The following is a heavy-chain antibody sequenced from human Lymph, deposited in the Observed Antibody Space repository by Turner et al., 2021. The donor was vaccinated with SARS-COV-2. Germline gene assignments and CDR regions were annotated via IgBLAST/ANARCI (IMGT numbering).Heavy chain of an antibody. CDR1: GFTFSSYG. CDR2: IWYDGSNK. J-gene: IGHJ4*02. CDR3: ARGIYDSGGYLSYYFDY. V-gene: IGHV3-33*01. Sequence: QVQLVESGGGVVQPGRSLRLSCAASGFTFSSYGMHWVRQAPGKGLEWVAFIWYDGSNKYYADSGKGRFTISRDNSKNTLYLQMNSLRAEDTAVYYCARGIYDSGGYLSYYFDYWGQGTLVTVSS. D-gene: IGHD3-22*01.